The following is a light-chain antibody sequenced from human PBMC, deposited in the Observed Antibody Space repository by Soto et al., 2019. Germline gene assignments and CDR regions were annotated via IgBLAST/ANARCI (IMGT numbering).Light chain of an antibody. J-gene: IGKJ4*01. CDR1: QNVYNN. CDR2: DAS. V-gene: IGKV3-15*01. Sequence: EIVMTQSPATLSVSQGEGATLSCKASQNVYNNLAWYQQRPDQPPRLLIYDASTRATGISARFSGSGYGTEFTLTISSLQSEDFAVYFCQQCRNWPLTFGGGTKVEIK. CDR3: QQCRNWPLT.